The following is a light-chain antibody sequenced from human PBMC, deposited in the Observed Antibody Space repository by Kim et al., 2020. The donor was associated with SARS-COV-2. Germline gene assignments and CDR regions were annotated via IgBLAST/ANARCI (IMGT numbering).Light chain of an antibody. CDR1: TIGSKS. V-gene: IGLV3-21*03. Sequence: PGKPARITCGGNTIGSKSVHWYQQKPGQAPVLVVYDDSDRPSGIPERFSGSNSGNTATLTISRVEAGDEADYYCQVWDSSSDHVVFGGGTQLTVL. J-gene: IGLJ2*01. CDR2: DDS. CDR3: QVWDSSSDHVV.